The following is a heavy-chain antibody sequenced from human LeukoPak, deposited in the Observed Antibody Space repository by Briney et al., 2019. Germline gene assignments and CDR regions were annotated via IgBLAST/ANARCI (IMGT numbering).Heavy chain of an antibody. Sequence: GGSLRLSCAASGFSFSSYSMNWVRQAPGKGLEWVSYIGTTTAIDYADSVKGRFTISRDNAKNSVYLQMNSLRDEDTAVYYCARDHSYAFDIWGQGTMATVSS. CDR2: IGTTTAI. CDR3: ARDHSYAFDI. V-gene: IGHV3-48*02. J-gene: IGHJ3*02. CDR1: GFSFSSYS.